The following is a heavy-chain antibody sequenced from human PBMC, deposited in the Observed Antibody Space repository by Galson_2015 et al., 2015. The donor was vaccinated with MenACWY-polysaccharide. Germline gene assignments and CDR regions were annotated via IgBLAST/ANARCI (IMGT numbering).Heavy chain of an antibody. CDR3: GRSHIVVLSLDY. Sequence: SETLSLTCPVSGGSISSSSYYWGWLRQPPGKGLEWIGSIYYSGSAYYKPSLKSRVTISVDTYKNQFSLKLSSVTAAYTSVYYWGRSHIVVLSLDYWGQGTLVTVSS. D-gene: IGHD2-21*01. J-gene: IGHJ4*02. V-gene: IGHV4-39*07. CDR1: GGSISSSSYY. CDR2: IYYSGSA.